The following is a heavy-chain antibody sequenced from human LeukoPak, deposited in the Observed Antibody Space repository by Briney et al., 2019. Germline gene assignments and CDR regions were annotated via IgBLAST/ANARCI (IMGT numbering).Heavy chain of an antibody. D-gene: IGHD5-18*01. CDR3: ATLDTAMVTNFGY. Sequence: GGSLRLSCAASGLTFRRDWMSWVRQAPGKGLEWVAMIKQDGSEKRYVDSVKGRFTISSDNTKNSLNLQMNSPRAEDTAVYYCATLDTAMVTNFGYWGQGTLVTVSS. V-gene: IGHV3-7*01. CDR2: IKQDGSEK. J-gene: IGHJ4*02. CDR1: GLTFRRDW.